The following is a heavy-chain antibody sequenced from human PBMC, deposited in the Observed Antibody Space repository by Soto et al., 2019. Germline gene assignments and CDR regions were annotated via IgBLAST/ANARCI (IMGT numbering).Heavy chain of an antibody. Sequence: QITLKESGPTLVKPTQTLTLTCTFSGFSLSTSGVGVGWIRQPPGKALEWLALIYWDDDKRYSPSLRSRLTISKDTSKTQGVLTMTNMDPVDTATYYCIQSRCGGDCLQSYASHYYYGMDVWGQGTTVTVSS. D-gene: IGHD2-21*02. V-gene: IGHV2-5*02. J-gene: IGHJ6*02. CDR3: IQSRCGGDCLQSYASHYYYGMDV. CDR1: GFSLSTSGVG. CDR2: IYWDDDK.